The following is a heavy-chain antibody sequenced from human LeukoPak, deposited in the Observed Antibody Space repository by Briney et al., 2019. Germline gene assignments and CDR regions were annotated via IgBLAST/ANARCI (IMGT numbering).Heavy chain of an antibody. D-gene: IGHD3-22*01. CDR3: AIHRSGYYREPFDI. J-gene: IGHJ3*02. V-gene: IGHV4-34*01. Sequence: SETLSLTCALYGDSLSVYYCSWLRQPPGKGLEWIGEINHSGSTNYNPSLKSRVTILAETSINTAYLQWSSLKASGSGVNYCAIHRSGYYREPFDIWGQGTMVTVSS. CDR1: GDSLSVYY. CDR2: INHSGST.